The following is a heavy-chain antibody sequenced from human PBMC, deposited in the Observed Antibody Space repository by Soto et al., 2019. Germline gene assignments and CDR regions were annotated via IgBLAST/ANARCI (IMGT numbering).Heavy chain of an antibody. Sequence: QVQLQQWGAGLLKPSETLSLTCAVYGGSFSGYYWSWIRQRPGKGLEWIGEINHSGSTNYNPSLKSRVTISVDTSKNQFSLKLSSVTAADTAVYYCARRRTTRYCSSTSCYWFDPWGQGTLVTVSS. V-gene: IGHV4-34*01. CDR1: GGSFSGYY. D-gene: IGHD2-2*01. CDR2: INHSGST. CDR3: ARRRTTRYCSSTSCYWFDP. J-gene: IGHJ5*02.